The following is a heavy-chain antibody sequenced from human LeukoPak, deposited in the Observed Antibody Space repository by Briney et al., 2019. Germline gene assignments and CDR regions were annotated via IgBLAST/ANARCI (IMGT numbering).Heavy chain of an antibody. CDR2: IYYSGST. CDR1: GGSISSFY. J-gene: IGHJ4*02. D-gene: IGHD1-14*01. V-gene: IGHV4-59*08. CDR3: ASGGEPYYFDY. Sequence: SETLSLTCTVSGGSISSFYWSWIRQPPGKGLEWIGYIYYSGSTNYNPSLKSRVTISVDTSKNQFSLKLSSVTAADTAVYYCASGGEPYYFDYWGQGTLVTVSS.